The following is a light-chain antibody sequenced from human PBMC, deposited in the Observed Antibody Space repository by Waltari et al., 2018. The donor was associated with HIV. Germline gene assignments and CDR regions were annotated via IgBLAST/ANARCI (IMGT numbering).Light chain of an antibody. CDR2: EAS. J-gene: IGKJ2*01. CDR1: HSIENY. Sequence: EVVLIQSPATLSLSLGERVNLSCRASHSIENYLTWYQQKPGQAPRLLIYEASTRAADISRNFSGSGSGREFTLTIKNLRPEDFAVYYCQQRSVWPHTFGPGTNLQIK. CDR3: QQRSVWPHT. V-gene: IGKV3-11*02.